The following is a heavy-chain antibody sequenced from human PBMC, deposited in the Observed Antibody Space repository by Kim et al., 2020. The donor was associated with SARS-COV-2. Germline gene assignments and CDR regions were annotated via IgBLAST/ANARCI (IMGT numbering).Heavy chain of an antibody. J-gene: IGHJ4*02. CDR1: GFTFSSYE. Sequence: GGSLRLSCAVSGFTFSSYEMNWVRQAPGKGLEWVSHVSSSDSIIYYADSVKGRFTISRDNAKNSLYLQMNSLRAEDTAVYYCARNTRQWWELKNHSSRFFDYGHRDTLVAFS. V-gene: IGHV3-48*03. D-gene: IGHD1-26*01. CDR3: ARNTRQWWELKNHSSRFFDY. CDR2: VSSSDSII.